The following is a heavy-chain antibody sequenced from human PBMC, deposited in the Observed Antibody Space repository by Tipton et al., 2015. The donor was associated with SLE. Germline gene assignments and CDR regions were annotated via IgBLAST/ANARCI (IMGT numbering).Heavy chain of an antibody. CDR2: ISHSGTT. CDR1: SGSVGSSDYY. D-gene: IGHD3-3*01. J-gene: IGHJ6*02. CDR3: ARQSWSGSYTYRYYGMDV. Sequence: TLSLTCTVSSGSVGSSDYYWGWIRQSPGKGLEWIGEISHSGTTEYAPSLKSRVTISVDTSKNQFSLKLSSVTAADTAVYYCARQSWSGSYTYRYYGMDVWGQGSTVTVSS. V-gene: IGHV4-39*01.